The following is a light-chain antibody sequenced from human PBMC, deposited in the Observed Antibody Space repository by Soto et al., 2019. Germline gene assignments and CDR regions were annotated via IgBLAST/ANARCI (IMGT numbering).Light chain of an antibody. Sequence: ENVLTQSPCTRSLSQGERATLSCKTSHSRGSNFLAWYQQKFGQAPRLLIYDASRRATGIPERFSGSGSGTDFTLTINRLEPEDFAVYYCQQYGNSPITFGQGTRLEIK. J-gene: IGKJ5*01. CDR1: HSRGSNF. CDR3: QQYGNSPIT. CDR2: DAS. V-gene: IGKV3-20*01.